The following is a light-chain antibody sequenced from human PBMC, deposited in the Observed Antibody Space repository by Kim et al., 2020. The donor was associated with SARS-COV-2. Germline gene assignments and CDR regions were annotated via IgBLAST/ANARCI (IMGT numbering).Light chain of an antibody. CDR1: QSVSSSY. Sequence: SPGERASLTCRASQSVSSSYLAWYQQKPGQAPRLLIYGASSRVTGIPDRFSGSGSGTDFTLTISRLEPEDFAVYFCQQYDTSPWTFGQETKVDIK. J-gene: IGKJ1*01. CDR2: GAS. CDR3: QQYDTSPWT. V-gene: IGKV3-20*01.